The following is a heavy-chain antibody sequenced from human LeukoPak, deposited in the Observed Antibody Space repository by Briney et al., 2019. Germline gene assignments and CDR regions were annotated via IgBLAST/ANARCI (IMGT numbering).Heavy chain of an antibody. V-gene: IGHV3-33*01. CDR2: IWYDGSNK. CDR3: ARVNCSSTSCYDLHFDY. CDR1: GFTFSSYG. J-gene: IGHJ4*02. Sequence: GRSLRLSCAASGFTFSSYGMHWVRQAPGKGLEWVAVIWYDGSNKYYADSVKGRFTISRDNSKNTLYLQMNSLRAEDMAVYYCARVNCSSTSCYDLHFDYWGQGTLVTVSS. D-gene: IGHD2-2*01.